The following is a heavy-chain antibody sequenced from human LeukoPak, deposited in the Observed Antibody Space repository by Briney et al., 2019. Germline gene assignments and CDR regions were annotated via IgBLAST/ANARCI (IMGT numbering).Heavy chain of an antibody. Sequence: PSETLSLPCAVYGGSFSGYYWSWIRQPPGKGLEWIGEINHSGSTNYNPSLKSRVTISVDTSKNQFSLKLSSVTAADTAVYYCARVGSSWYYFDYWGQGTLVTVSS. CDR2: INHSGST. J-gene: IGHJ4*02. D-gene: IGHD6-13*01. CDR1: GGSFSGYY. CDR3: ARVGSSWYYFDY. V-gene: IGHV4-34*01.